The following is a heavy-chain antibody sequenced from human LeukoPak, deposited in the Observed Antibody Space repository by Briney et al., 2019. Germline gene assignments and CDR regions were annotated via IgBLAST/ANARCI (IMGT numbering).Heavy chain of an antibody. CDR1: GYTFTSYD. V-gene: IGHV1-46*01. J-gene: IGHJ2*01. CDR2: INPSGGST. D-gene: IGHD6-13*01. Sequence: ASVKVSCKASGYTFTSYDINWVRQATGQGLEWMGIINPSGGSTSYAQKFQGRVTMTRDMSTSAVYMELSSLRSEDTAVYYCARAPLIAAASPWYFDLWGRGTLVTVSS. CDR3: ARAPLIAAASPWYFDL.